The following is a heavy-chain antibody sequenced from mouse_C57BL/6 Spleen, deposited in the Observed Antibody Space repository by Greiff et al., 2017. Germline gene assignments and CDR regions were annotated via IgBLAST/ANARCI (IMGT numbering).Heavy chain of an antibody. D-gene: IGHD1-1*01. CDR1: GFKIKNTY. J-gene: IGHJ1*03. CDR2: IVPANGNT. CDR3: ARDGSSHWYFDV. Sequence: VQLQQSVAELVRPGASVKLSCTASGFKIKNTYMHWVKQRPEQGLEWIGRIVPANGNTKYAPKFKGKATITADTSSNTAYLQLSSLTSEDTAIYYCARDGSSHWYFDVWGTGTTVTVSS. V-gene: IGHV14-3*01.